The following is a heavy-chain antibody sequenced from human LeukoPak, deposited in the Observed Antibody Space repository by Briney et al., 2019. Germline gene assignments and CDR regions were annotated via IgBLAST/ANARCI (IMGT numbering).Heavy chain of an antibody. J-gene: IGHJ3*02. V-gene: IGHV3-21*01. Sequence: GGSLRLSCAASGFTFSSYSMNWVRQAPGKGLEWVSSISSSSSYIYYADSVKGRFTISRDNAKNSLYLQMNSLRAEDTAVYYCARPRVDYCSGGSCYGGAFDIWGQGTMVTVSS. CDR2: ISSSSSYI. CDR1: GFTFSSYS. D-gene: IGHD2-15*01. CDR3: ARPRVDYCSGGSCYGGAFDI.